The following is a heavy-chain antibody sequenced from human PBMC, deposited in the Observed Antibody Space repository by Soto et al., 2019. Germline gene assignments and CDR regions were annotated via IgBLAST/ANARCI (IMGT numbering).Heavy chain of an antibody. V-gene: IGHV5-51*01. CDR3: VNRFELGGFGEFSGFDY. CDR1: GYSFTSYW. D-gene: IGHD3-10*01. J-gene: IGHJ4*01. CDR2: IYPDHSDT. Sequence: GESLKISCKASGYSFTSYWIGSVRQMPGKGLDWMGIIYPDHSDTRYNPSIQGQVTVSGDTSINTVYLQWSRLKASDTAMHYCVNRFELGGFGEFSGFDYWGDVCVVTVYS.